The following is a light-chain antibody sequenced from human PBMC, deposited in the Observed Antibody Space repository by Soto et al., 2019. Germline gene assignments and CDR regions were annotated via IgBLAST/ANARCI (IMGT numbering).Light chain of an antibody. Sequence: QSVLTQPASVSGSPGQSITISCTGTSSDVGGYNYVSWYQQHPGKAPKLMIYDVSNRPSGVSNRFSGYKSGNTASLTISGLQAEDEDDYYCSSYTSSSTLVFGTGTKVTVL. J-gene: IGLJ1*01. CDR3: SSYTSSSTLV. V-gene: IGLV2-14*01. CDR1: SSDVGGYNY. CDR2: DVS.